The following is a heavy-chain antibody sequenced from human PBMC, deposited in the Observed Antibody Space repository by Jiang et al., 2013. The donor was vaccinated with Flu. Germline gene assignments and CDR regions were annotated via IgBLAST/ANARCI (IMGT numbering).Heavy chain of an antibody. V-gene: IGHV6-1*01. D-gene: IGHD2-2*01. CDR3: AREYCSSTSCYSIDY. Sequence: SGDSVSSNSAAWNWIRQSPSRGLEWLGTTYYRSKWYNDYAVSVKSRITINPDTSKNQFSLQLNSVTPEDTAVYYCAREYCSSTSCYSIDYWGQGTLVTVSS. J-gene: IGHJ4*02. CDR2: TYYRSKWYN. CDR1: GDSVSSNSAA.